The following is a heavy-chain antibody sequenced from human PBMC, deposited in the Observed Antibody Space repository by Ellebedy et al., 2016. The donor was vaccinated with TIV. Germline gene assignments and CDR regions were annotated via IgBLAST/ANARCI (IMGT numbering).Heavy chain of an antibody. CDR3: ASYYDSSGYYYHAVGY. D-gene: IGHD3-22*01. J-gene: IGHJ4*02. Sequence: SETLSLTCAVSGGSTSSSNWWSWVRQPPGKGLEWIGEIYHSGSTNYNPSLKSRVTISVDKSKNKFSLKLSSVTAADTAVYYCASYYDSSGYYYHAVGYWGQGTLVTVSS. CDR2: IYHSGST. CDR1: GGSTSSSNW. V-gene: IGHV4-4*02.